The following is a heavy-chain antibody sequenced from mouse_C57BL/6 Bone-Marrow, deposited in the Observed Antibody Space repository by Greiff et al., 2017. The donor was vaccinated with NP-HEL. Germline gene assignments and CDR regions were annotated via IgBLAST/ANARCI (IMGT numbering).Heavy chain of an antibody. V-gene: IGHV5-6*02. Sequence: EVNLVESGGDLVKPGGSLKLSCAASGFTFSSYGMSWVRQTPDKRLEWVATISSGGSYTYYPDSVKGRFTISRDNAKNTLYLQMSSLKSEDTAMYYCARRLLYSNFAYWGQGTLVTVSA. CDR2: ISSGGSYT. J-gene: IGHJ3*01. D-gene: IGHD2-5*01. CDR1: GFTFSSYG. CDR3: ARRLLYSNFAY.